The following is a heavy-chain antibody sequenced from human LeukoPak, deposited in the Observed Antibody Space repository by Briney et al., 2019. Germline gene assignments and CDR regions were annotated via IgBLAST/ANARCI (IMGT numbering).Heavy chain of an antibody. J-gene: IGHJ4*02. V-gene: IGHV3-33*01. CDR1: GFTLSAHG. CDR2: IWYDGNTK. D-gene: IGHD1-14*01. CDR3: ARDEVITFRLFDH. Sequence: PGMSLRLSCAASGFTLSAHGMHWVRQAPGKGLEWLAVIWYDGNTKYYSDSVKGRFTISRDSSKNTPYLEMNSLRAEDTAVYYCARDEVITFRLFDHWGQGTLVTVSS.